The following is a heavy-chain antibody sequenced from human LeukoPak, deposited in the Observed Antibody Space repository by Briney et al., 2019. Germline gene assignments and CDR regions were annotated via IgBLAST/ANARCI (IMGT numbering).Heavy chain of an antibody. V-gene: IGHV3-23*01. CDR3: AKRKFYGSGSVFVSHAFDF. CDR2: VSGSGTDT. J-gene: IGHJ3*01. CDR1: GFSFSSYA. Sequence: PGGSLRLSCAASGFSFSSYAMSWVRQTPGKGLDWVSAVSGSGTDTSYDNSVKGRFTISRDNSKNTLYLQMNDLRAEDTAIYYCAKRKFYGSGSVFVSHAFDFWGQGTMVTVSS. D-gene: IGHD3-10*01.